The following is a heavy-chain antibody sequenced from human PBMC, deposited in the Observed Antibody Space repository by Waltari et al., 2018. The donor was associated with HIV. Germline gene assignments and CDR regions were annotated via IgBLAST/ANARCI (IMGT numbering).Heavy chain of an antibody. V-gene: IGHV1-69*01. CDR2: IIPIFGTA. J-gene: IGHJ2*01. Sequence: VQLVQSGAEVKKPGSSVKVSCKASGGTFSSYAISWVRQAPGQGLVWMGGIIPIFGTANYVEKFQGRVTITADESTSTAYMELSSLRSDDTAVYYCATMRGSSWLGYWYFDLWGRGTLVSVSS. CDR1: GGTFSSYA. D-gene: IGHD6-19*01. CDR3: ATMRGSSWLGYWYFDL.